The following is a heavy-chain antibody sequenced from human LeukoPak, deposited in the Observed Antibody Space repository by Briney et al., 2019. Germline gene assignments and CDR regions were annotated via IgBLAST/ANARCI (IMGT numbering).Heavy chain of an antibody. CDR1: GFNLSCYW. J-gene: IGHJ6*02. V-gene: IGHV3-7*01. CDR3: ARVGGYARVLAYYYYGMDV. Sequence: GGSVRLFCAASGFNLSCYWMRWVRQPPGRGVEWVANIKQVGSDKQYVPSVKGRFTISRDNAKNSLYLQMNSLRAEETAVYNCARVGGYARVLAYYYYGMDVWGQGITVTVSS. CDR2: IKQVGSDK. D-gene: IGHD5-12*01.